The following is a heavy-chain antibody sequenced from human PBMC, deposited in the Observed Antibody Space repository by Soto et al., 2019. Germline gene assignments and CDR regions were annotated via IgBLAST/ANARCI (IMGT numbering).Heavy chain of an antibody. CDR3: ARVKVVEATFYYYYARAV. D-gene: IGHD1-26*01. CDR1: GGSLSGYY. V-gene: IGHV4-34*01. Sequence: SETLAPTCAVYGGSLSGYYWSGIRQPPGKGLEWIGEINHSGTTNYSPSLKSRVTISVDTSKNQFSLRLSSVTAADTAVYYCARVKVVEATFYYYYARAVWGQRTT. J-gene: IGHJ6*02. CDR2: INHSGTT.